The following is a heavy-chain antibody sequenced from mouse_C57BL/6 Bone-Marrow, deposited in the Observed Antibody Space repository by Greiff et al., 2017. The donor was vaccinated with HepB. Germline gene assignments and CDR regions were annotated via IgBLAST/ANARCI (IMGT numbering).Heavy chain of an antibody. CDR2: ISSGSSTI. J-gene: IGHJ2*01. V-gene: IGHV5-17*01. D-gene: IGHD2-4*01. Sequence: EVKLVESGGGLVKPGGSLKLSCAASGFTFSDYGMHWVRQAPEKGLEWVAYISSGSSTIYYADTVKGRFTISRDNAKNTLFLQMTSLRSEDTAMYYCAMRTYDYGFDYWGQGTTLTVSS. CDR3: AMRTYDYGFDY. CDR1: GFTFSDYG.